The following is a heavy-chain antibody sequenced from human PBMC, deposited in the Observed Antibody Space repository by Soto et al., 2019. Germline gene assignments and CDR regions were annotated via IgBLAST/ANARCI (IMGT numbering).Heavy chain of an antibody. Sequence: SVKVSCKASGGTFSSYAISWVRQAPGQGLEWMGGIIPIFGTANYAQKFQGRVTITADKSTSTAYMELSSLRSEDTAVCYCANPQSAGDYYYYGMDVWGQGTTVTVSS. D-gene: IGHD6-13*01. CDR2: IIPIFGTA. CDR1: GGTFSSYA. CDR3: ANPQSAGDYYYYGMDV. V-gene: IGHV1-69*06. J-gene: IGHJ6*02.